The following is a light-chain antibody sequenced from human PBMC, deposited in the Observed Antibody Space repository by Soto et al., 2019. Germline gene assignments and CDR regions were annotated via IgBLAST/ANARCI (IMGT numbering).Light chain of an antibody. J-gene: IGKJ1*01. V-gene: IGKV1D-12*01. CDR3: QQANSFHWT. CDR1: QDISGW. Sequence: DIQMTQSPSSVSASVGDRVTITCRASQDISGWLAWFQQKPGKAPNLLIYAASILQSGVPSRFSGSGSGTDFTLTITYLQPEDFATYYCQQANSFHWTFGQGTKV. CDR2: AAS.